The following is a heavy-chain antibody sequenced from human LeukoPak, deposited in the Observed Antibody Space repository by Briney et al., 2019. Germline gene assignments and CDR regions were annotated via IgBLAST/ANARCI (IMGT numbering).Heavy chain of an antibody. D-gene: IGHD3-10*01. Sequence: ASVKVSCKASGYTFTDSYMHWVRQAPGQGLEWMGWINPNGDDTNYAQKFQGRVTMTRDTSISTAYMELSRLRSDDTAVYYCARGMGSGTYRRFDFWGQGTLVTVSS. V-gene: IGHV1-2*02. CDR2: INPNGDDT. CDR3: ARGMGSGTYRRFDF. CDR1: GYTFTDSY. J-gene: IGHJ4*02.